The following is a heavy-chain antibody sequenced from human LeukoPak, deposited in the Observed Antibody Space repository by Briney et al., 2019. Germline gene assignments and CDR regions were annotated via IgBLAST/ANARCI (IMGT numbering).Heavy chain of an antibody. CDR2: ISAYNGNT. D-gene: IGHD2-15*01. Sequence: ASVKVSCKASGYTFTSYGISWVRQAPGQGLEWMGWISAYNGNTNYAQKLQGRVTMTTDTSTSTAYMELRSLRSDDTAVYYCARGGFCSGGSCHYWHWFDPWGQGTLVTVSS. CDR1: GYTFTSYG. CDR3: ARGGFCSGGSCHYWHWFDP. V-gene: IGHV1-18*01. J-gene: IGHJ5*02.